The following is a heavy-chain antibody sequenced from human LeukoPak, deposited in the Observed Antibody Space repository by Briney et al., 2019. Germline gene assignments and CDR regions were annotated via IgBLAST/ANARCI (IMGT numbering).Heavy chain of an antibody. Sequence: SVKVSCKASGGTFSSYAVSWVRQAPGQGLEWMGGIIPIFGTANYAQKFQGRVTITADESTSTAYMELSSLRSEDTAVYYCARSRRDDSSGYSPRYFDYWGQGTLVTVSS. CDR1: GGTFSSYA. J-gene: IGHJ4*02. D-gene: IGHD3-22*01. V-gene: IGHV1-69*13. CDR2: IIPIFGTA. CDR3: ARSRRDDSSGYSPRYFDY.